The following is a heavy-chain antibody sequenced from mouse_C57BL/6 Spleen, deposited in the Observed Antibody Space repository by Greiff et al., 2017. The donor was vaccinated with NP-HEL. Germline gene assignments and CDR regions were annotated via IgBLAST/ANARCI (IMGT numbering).Heavy chain of an antibody. Sequence: QVQLQQPGAELVKPGASVKMSCKASGYTFTSYWITWVKQRPGQGLEWIGDINPNNGGTSYNQKFKGKATLTVNKSSSTAYMELRSLTSEDSAVYYCARPNYYGPTWFAYWGQGTLVTVSA. CDR3: ARPNYYGPTWFAY. CDR2: INPNNGGT. V-gene: IGHV1-55*01. CDR1: GYTFTSYW. J-gene: IGHJ3*01. D-gene: IGHD1-2*01.